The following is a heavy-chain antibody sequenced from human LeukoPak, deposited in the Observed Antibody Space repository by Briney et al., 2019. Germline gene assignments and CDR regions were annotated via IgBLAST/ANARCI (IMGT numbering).Heavy chain of an antibody. Sequence: GGSLRLSCAASGFTLSDYYMSWIRQAPGGGLEWVSYISSSGSTIYYADTVKCRFTISRDNAKNSLYPQMNSLRAEDTAMYYCARTVKSEGSSGYYMDVWGKGTTVTVSS. V-gene: IGHV3-11*04. CDR2: ISSSGSTI. J-gene: IGHJ6*03. CDR1: GFTLSDYY. CDR3: ARTVKSEGSSGYYMDV.